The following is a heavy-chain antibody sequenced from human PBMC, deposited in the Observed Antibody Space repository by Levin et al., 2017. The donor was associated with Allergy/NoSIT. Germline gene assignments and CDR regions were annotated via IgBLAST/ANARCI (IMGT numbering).Heavy chain of an antibody. CDR1: GVSIRDTNYY. D-gene: IGHD4-17*01. CDR3: VDTYGDFETVHY. Sequence: SETLSLNCTVSGVSIRDTNYYWVWIRQPPGKGLEWIGTIYFTTGNTYYSPSLKSRVTMSIDTSANQFSLRLTSVTAADTAVYYCVDTYGDFETVHYWGRGTLVIVSS. CDR2: IYFTTGNT. J-gene: IGHJ4*02. V-gene: IGHV4-39*01.